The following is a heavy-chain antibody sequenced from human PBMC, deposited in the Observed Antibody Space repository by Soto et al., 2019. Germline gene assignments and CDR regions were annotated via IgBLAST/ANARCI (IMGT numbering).Heavy chain of an antibody. J-gene: IGHJ5*02. D-gene: IGHD2-15*01. Sequence: SETLSLTCAVYGGSFSGYYWSWIRQPPGKGLEWIGEINHSGSTNYNPSLKSRVTISVDTSKNQFSLKLSSVTAADTAVYYCARGLIVVVVAATRGSPWFDPWGQGTLVTVSS. CDR1: GGSFSGYY. V-gene: IGHV4-34*01. CDR2: INHSGST. CDR3: ARGLIVVVVAATRGSPWFDP.